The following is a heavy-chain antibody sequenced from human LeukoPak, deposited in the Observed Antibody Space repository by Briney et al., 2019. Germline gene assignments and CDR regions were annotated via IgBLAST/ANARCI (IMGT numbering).Heavy chain of an antibody. CDR1: GGSISSNNW. J-gene: IGHJ4*02. V-gene: IGHV4-4*02. CDR2: IYHDGST. CDR3: ARDRGGYTYSHDY. D-gene: IGHD5-18*01. Sequence: SGTLSLTCAVSGGSISSNNWWIWVRQSPEKGLEWIGEIYHDGSTNYNPSLKCRVTISMDKSKNQLSLKLNFVTAADTAVYYCARDRGGYTYSHDYWGQGTLVIVSS.